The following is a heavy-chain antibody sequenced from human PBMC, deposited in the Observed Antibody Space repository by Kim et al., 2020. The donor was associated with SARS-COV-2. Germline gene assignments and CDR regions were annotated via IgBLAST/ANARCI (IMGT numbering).Heavy chain of an antibody. CDR3: ANPRQPDY. CDR2: ISGSGDTT. V-gene: IGHV3-23*01. Sequence: GGSLRLSCVASGFTFSNYGMSWVRQAPGKGLEWVSGISGSGDTTTYADSVKGQFTISRDNSKNTLYLQMSSLRAEDTAIYYCANPRQPDYWGQGTLVTVS. D-gene: IGHD6-13*01. CDR1: GFTFSNYG. J-gene: IGHJ4*02.